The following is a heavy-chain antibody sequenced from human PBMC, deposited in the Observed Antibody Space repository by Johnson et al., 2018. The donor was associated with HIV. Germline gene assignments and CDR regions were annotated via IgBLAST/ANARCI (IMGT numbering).Heavy chain of an antibody. J-gene: IGHJ3*02. CDR1: GFTFDDYG. V-gene: IGHV3-20*04. D-gene: IGHD1-26*01. CDR3: SRGAVGGTTYAFDI. CDR2: INLNGGST. Sequence: VQLVESGGGVVRPGGSLRLSCAASGFTFDDYGMSWVRQGPGKGLEWVSGINLNGGSTGYADSVKGRFTISRDNAKNSLYLQMNSLRAEDTALYYCSRGAVGGTTYAFDIWGQGTMVTVSS.